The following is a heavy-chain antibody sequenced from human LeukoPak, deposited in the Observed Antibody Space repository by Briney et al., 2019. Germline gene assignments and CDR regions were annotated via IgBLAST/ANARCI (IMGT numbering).Heavy chain of an antibody. CDR3: ARGGSSRFAGFS. D-gene: IGHD6-6*01. Sequence: GGSLRPSCAASGFTFSSYWMHWVRQAPGKGLVWVSRIYSDGSSITYADSVKGRFTISRDNAKNTLYLEMNSLRAEDTAVYYCARGGSSRFAGFSWGQGTLVTVSS. V-gene: IGHV3-74*01. CDR2: IYSDGSSI. J-gene: IGHJ5*02. CDR1: GFTFSSYW.